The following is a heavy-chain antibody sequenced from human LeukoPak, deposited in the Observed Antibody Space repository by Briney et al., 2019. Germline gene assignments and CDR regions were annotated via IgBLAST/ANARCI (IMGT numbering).Heavy chain of an antibody. D-gene: IGHD3-22*01. CDR3: ARILSYYYDSSGYFLDN. CDR1: GFTFSSYA. V-gene: IGHV4-38-2*01. J-gene: IGHJ4*02. CDR2: IYYSGST. Sequence: GSLRLSCAASGFTFSSYAMNWVRQPPGKGLEWIGSIYYSGSTYYNPSLKSRVTISVDTSKNQFSLRLISVTAADTAVYYCARILSYYYDSSGYFLDNWGQGTLVTVSS.